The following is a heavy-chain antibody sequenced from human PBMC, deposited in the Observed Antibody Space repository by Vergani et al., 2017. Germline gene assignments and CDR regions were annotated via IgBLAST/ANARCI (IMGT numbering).Heavy chain of an antibody. D-gene: IGHD3-10*01. CDR2: IIPIFVTA. CDR1: GGTFSSYA. CDR3: ATVSYGSGSYYDAFDI. V-gene: IGHV1-69*01. J-gene: IGHJ3*02. Sequence: QVQLVQSGAEVKKPGSSVKVSCKASGGTFSSYAISWVRQAPGQGLEWMGGIIPIFVTANYAQKFQGRFTITADESTSTAYMELSSLRSEDTAVYYCATVSYGSGSYYDAFDIWGQGTMVTVSS.